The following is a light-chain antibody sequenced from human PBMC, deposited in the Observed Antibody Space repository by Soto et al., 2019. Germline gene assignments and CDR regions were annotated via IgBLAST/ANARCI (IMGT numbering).Light chain of an antibody. CDR1: EDINSR. CDR2: AAF. V-gene: IGKV1-12*01. CDR3: QQADSFPIT. J-gene: IGKJ5*01. Sequence: DIQMTQSPSSVSASVGDRVTISSRASEDINSRLAWYQQKPGNAPKLLIYAAFILQSGVPSRFSGYGSGTDFTLSISSLQPEDFATYYCQQADSFPITFCQGHDWRL.